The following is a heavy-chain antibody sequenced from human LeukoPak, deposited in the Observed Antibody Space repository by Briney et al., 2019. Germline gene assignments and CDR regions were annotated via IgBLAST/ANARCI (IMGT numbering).Heavy chain of an antibody. CDR2: IYYSGST. D-gene: IGHD3-22*01. CDR3: ARMYYYDSSGYYTYGMDV. CDR1: GFTFSSYS. Sequence: PGGSLRLSCAASGFTFSSYSMNWVRQAPGKGLEWIGYIYYSGSTNYNPSLKSRVTISVDTSKNQFSLKLSSVTAADTAVYYCARMYYYDSSGYYTYGMDVWGQGTTVTVSS. V-gene: IGHV4-59*08. J-gene: IGHJ6*02.